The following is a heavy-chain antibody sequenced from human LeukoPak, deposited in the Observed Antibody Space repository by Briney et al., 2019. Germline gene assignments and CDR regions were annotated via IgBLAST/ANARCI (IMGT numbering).Heavy chain of an antibody. Sequence: GASVKVSCKASGYTFTSYGISWVRQAPGQGLEWMGWISAYNGNTNYAQKLQGRVTMTTDTSTSTAYMELSSLRSEDTAVYYCARARASGSAVHMDVWGKGTTVTVSS. CDR3: ARARASGSAVHMDV. CDR2: ISAYNGNT. J-gene: IGHJ6*03. CDR1: GYTFTSYG. D-gene: IGHD5-12*01. V-gene: IGHV1-18*01.